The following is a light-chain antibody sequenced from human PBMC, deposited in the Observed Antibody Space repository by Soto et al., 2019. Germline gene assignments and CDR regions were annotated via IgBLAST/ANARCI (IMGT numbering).Light chain of an antibody. V-gene: IGKV3-20*01. CDR2: GAS. Sequence: EIVLTQSPGTLSLSPGERATLSCRASQSVSSYLAWYQQKPGRAPRLPIYGASSRATGIPDRFSGSGSGTDFTLTISRLEPEDFAVYYCQQYGSSPPITFGQGTRLEIK. J-gene: IGKJ5*01. CDR3: QQYGSSPPIT. CDR1: QSVSSY.